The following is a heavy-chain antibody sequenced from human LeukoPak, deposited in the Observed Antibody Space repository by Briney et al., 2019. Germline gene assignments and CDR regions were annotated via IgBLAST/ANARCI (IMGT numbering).Heavy chain of an antibody. J-gene: IGHJ4*02. CDR1: GFTFSNYW. CDR2: IKQDGSEI. D-gene: IGHD2-2*02. CDR3: AKDRLRVVVPAAILFDY. Sequence: GGSLRLSCAASGFTFSNYWMGWVRQAPGKGLEWVANIKQDGSEIYYVDSVKGRFTISRDTAKDSLYLQMNSLRAEDTAVYYCAKDRLRVVVPAAILFDYWGQGTLVTVSS. V-gene: IGHV3-7*01.